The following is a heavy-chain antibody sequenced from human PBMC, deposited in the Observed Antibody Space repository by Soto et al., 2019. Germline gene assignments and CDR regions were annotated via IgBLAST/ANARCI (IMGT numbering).Heavy chain of an antibody. CDR2: ISHDGRAT. CDR1: GFTFNSLS. CDR3: AREPYGDSQYFDY. D-gene: IGHD2-21*02. Sequence: QVQLVESGGGMVQPGTSLRLSCVASGFTFNSLSLHWVRQRPDKGLEWVAVISHDGRATFYADFVKGRFTVSRDNSKNTIYLQVNSLRAEDTAVYYCAREPYGDSQYFDYWGQGTLVTVSS. J-gene: IGHJ4*02. V-gene: IGHV3-30*04.